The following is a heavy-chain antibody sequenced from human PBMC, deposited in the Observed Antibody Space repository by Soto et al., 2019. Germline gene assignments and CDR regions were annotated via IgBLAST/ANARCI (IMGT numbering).Heavy chain of an antibody. V-gene: IGHV1-46*01. CDR3: ARDSERYYGSGSYSPPWYFDL. J-gene: IGHJ2*01. CDR2: INPSGGST. CDR1: GYTFTSYY. Sequence: AXXKVSCKASGYTFTSYYIHWVRQAPGQGLEWMGIINPSGGSTTYAQKFQGRVTMTRDTSTSTVYTELSSLRAEDTAVYYCARDSERYYGSGSYSPPWYFDLWGRGTLVTVSS. D-gene: IGHD3-10*01.